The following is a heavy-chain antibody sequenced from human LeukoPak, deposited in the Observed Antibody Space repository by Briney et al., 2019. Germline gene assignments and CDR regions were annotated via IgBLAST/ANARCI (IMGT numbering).Heavy chain of an antibody. J-gene: IGHJ4*02. D-gene: IGHD4-17*01. CDR3: AREQMTTTSPFEY. Sequence: GGSLRLSCAASGFTFSAYAIHWVRQAPGKGLEYVSAINSNGVSTYYANSVKGRFTISRDNSKNTVYLQMGSLRAEDMAVYYCAREQMTTTSPFEYWGQGTLVTVSS. CDR1: GFTFSAYA. CDR2: INSNGVST. V-gene: IGHV3-64*01.